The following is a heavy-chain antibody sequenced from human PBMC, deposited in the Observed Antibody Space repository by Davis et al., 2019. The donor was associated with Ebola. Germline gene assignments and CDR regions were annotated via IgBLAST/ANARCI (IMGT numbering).Heavy chain of an antibody. CDR3: ARDGGVVGPSRAFDI. D-gene: IGHD2-8*02. Sequence: SVKVSCKASGGTFSSYAISWVRQAPGQGLEWMGRIIPILGIANYAQKFQGRVTITADKSTSTAYMELSSLRSEDTAVYYCARDGGVVGPSRAFDIWGQGTMVTVSS. CDR1: GGTFSSYA. J-gene: IGHJ3*02. V-gene: IGHV1-69*04. CDR2: IIPILGIA.